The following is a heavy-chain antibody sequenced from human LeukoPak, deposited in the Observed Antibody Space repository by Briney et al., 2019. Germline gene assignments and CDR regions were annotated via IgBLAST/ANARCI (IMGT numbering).Heavy chain of an antibody. CDR2: IYYSGST. CDR1: GGSISSGGYY. J-gene: IGHJ3*02. CDR3: ARGLTTVTFPDAFDI. Sequence: SETLSLTCTVSGGSISSGGYYWSWLRQHPGKGLEWIGYIYYSGSTYYNPSLKSRVTISVDTSKNQFSLKLSSVTAADTAVYYCARGLTTVTFPDAFDIWGQGTMVTVSS. D-gene: IGHD4-17*01. V-gene: IGHV4-31*03.